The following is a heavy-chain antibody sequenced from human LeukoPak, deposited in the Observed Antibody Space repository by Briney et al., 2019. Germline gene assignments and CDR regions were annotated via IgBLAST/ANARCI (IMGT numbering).Heavy chain of an antibody. D-gene: IGHD2-15*01. J-gene: IGHJ4*02. CDR1: GFTFSSYS. CDR2: ISSSSSYI. V-gene: IGHV3-21*01. CDR3: ARVRSSCSGGSCFDY. Sequence: GGSLRLSCAASGFTFSSYSMNWVRQAPGKGLEWVSSISSSSSYIYYADSVKGRFTTSRDNAKNSLYLQMNSLRAEDTAVYYCARVRSSCSGGSCFDYWGQGTLVTVSS.